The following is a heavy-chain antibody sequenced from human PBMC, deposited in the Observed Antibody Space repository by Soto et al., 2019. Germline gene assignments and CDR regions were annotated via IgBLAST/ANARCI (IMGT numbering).Heavy chain of an antibody. CDR3: AKAIGNWGSFDY. V-gene: IGHV3-23*01. J-gene: IGHJ4*02. CDR2: ISGSGGST. CDR1: GFTFSSYA. D-gene: IGHD7-27*01. Sequence: EVQLLESGGGLVQPGGSLRLSCAASGFTFSSYAMSWVRRAPGKGLEWVSAISGSGGSTYYADSVKGRFTISRDNSKNTLYLQMNSLRAEDTAVYYCAKAIGNWGSFDYWGQGTLVTVSS.